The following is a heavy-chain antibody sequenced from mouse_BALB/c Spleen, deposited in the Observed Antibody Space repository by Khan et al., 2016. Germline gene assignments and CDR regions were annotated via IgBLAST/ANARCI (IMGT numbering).Heavy chain of an antibody. CDR2: ILPGSDSS. CDR1: GYTFSSYW. V-gene: IGHV1-9*01. CDR3: ARGGYAMDY. Sequence: QVQLKQSGAELMKPGASVKISCKATGYTFSSYWIEWIKQRPGHGLEWIGEILPGSDSSNYNEKFKGKVTFTADTSSNTAYMQLSSLTSEDSAVYYCARGGYAMDYWGQGTSVTVSS. J-gene: IGHJ4*01.